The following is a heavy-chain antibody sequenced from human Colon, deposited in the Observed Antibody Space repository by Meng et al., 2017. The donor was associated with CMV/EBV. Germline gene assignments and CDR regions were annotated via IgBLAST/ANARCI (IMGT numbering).Heavy chain of an antibody. J-gene: IGHJ4*02. Sequence: QLHSPGSGPGLVKPSGPLSLTCTVSGVSFSHYYWSWIRQPAGKGPEWIGRIYIRGGTNYNPSLKSRVTMSVDTSKNQFSLKLSSVTAADTAVYYCAVQPCYDGYCYFDYWGQGTLVTVSS. CDR3: AVQPCYDGYCYFDY. V-gene: IGHV4-4*07. CDR1: GVSFSHYY. CDR2: IYIRGGT. D-gene: IGHD5-18*01.